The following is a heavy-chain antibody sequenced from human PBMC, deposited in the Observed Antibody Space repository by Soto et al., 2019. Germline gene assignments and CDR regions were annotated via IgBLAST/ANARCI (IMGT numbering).Heavy chain of an antibody. CDR3: ARDVVPATNWFDP. V-gene: IGHV3-21*01. D-gene: IGHD2-2*01. Sequence: PGGSLRLSCAASGFTFSSYSMNWVRQAPGKGLEWVSSISSSSSYIYYADSVKGRFTISRDNAKNSLYLQMNSLRAEDTAVYYCARDVVPATNWFDPWGQGTLVTVSS. CDR1: GFTFSSYS. J-gene: IGHJ5*02. CDR2: ISSSSSYI.